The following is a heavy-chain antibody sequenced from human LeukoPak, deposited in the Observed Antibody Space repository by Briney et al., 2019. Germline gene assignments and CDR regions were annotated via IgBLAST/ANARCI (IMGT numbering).Heavy chain of an antibody. CDR3: ASIANWRDCGGDCHKLG. CDR2: INPNSGGT. CDR1: GYTFTGYY. Sequence: ASVKVSCKASGYTFTGYYMHWVRQAPGQGLEWMGWINPNSGGTNYAQKFQGRVTMTRDTSISTAYMELSGLRSDDTAVYYCASIANWRDCGGDCHKLGWGQGTLVTVSS. J-gene: IGHJ4*02. V-gene: IGHV1-2*02. D-gene: IGHD2-21*02.